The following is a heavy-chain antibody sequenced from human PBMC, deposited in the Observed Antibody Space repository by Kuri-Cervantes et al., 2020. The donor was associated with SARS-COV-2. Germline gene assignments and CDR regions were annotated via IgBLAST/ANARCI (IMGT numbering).Heavy chain of an antibody. CDR3: ARDRRGNSSSSFAY. D-gene: IGHD6-6*01. J-gene: IGHJ4*02. CDR2: ISSSSSYI. CDR1: GFTFSDYY. Sequence: GGSLRLSCAASGFTFSDYYMSWIRQAPGKGLEWVSSISSSSSYIYYADSVKGRFTISRDNAKNSLYLQMNNLRGEDTAVYYCARDRRGNSSSSFAYWGQGTLVTVSS. V-gene: IGHV3-11*06.